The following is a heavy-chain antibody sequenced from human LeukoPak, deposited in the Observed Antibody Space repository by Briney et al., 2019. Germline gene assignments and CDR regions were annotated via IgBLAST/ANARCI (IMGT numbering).Heavy chain of an antibody. Sequence: SETLSLTCTVSGGFISSSSYYWGWIRQPPGKGLEWIGSIYYSGSTYYSPSPKSRVTISVDTSKNQFSLKLRSVTAADTAVYYCARGGSRTWDYDYSYYMDVWGKGTTVTVS. J-gene: IGHJ6*03. V-gene: IGHV4-39*07. CDR2: IYYSGST. D-gene: IGHD2-2*01. CDR3: ARGGSRTWDYDYSYYMDV. CDR1: GGFISSSSYY.